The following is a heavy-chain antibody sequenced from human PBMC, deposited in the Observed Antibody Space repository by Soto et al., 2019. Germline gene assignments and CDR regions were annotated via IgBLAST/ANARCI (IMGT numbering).Heavy chain of an antibody. V-gene: IGHV1-18*01. CDR1: GYSFSSYG. CDR3: ARGGAYNGYDYADDDN. D-gene: IGHD5-12*01. CDR2: IRAYNGHT. Sequence: QVQLVQSGAEVKKPGASVKVSCVSSGYSFSSYGIRWVRQAPGQGLEWVGWIRAYNGHTNYAQRVQGRVTMTTDISTTSAYMGLLSLRSDDTAVYYCARGGAYNGYDYADDDNWCQGTLVTVSS. J-gene: IGHJ4*02.